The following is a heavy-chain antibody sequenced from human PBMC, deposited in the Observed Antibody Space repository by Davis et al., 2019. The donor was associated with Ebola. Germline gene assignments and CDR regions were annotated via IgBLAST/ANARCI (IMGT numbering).Heavy chain of an antibody. D-gene: IGHD4-17*01. CDR1: GASISSYY. CDR3: ATNMTTVTTGGFDP. J-gene: IGHJ5*02. CDR2: MYYSGIT. Sequence: SETLSLTCTISGASISSYYWNWIRQPPGKGLEWIGYMYYSGITDYNPSLRSRVTVSVDTSKNQFSLKLSSVTAADTAVYYCATNMTTVTTGGFDPWGQGTLVTVSS. V-gene: IGHV4-59*12.